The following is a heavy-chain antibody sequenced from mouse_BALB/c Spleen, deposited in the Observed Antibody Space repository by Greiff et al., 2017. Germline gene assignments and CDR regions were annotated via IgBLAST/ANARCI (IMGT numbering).Heavy chain of an antibody. Sequence: QVQLQQSGPSLAQPSQSLSITCTASGFSLTSYGVHWVRQSPGKGLEWLGVIWRGGSTDYNAAFMSRLSITKDNSKGQVFFKMNSLQADDTAIYYCAAWDVGRMEYWGQGTSVTVSS. CDR1: GFSLTSYG. CDR2: IWRGGST. CDR3: AAWDVGRMEY. J-gene: IGHJ4*01. V-gene: IGHV2-5-1*01. D-gene: IGHD4-1*01.